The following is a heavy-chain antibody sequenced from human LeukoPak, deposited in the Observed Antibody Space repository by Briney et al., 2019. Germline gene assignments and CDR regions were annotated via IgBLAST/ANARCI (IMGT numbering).Heavy chain of an antibody. J-gene: IGHJ4*02. V-gene: IGHV3-48*02. CDR2: ISTSSTTI. Sequence: PGGSLRLSCAASGFTFSSYSMNWVRQAPGKGLEWVSYISTSSTTIDFTDSVKGRFTISRDNAKNSLFLQMNSLRDEDTAVYYCARARTTVANHFDFWGQGTLVTVSS. D-gene: IGHD4-17*01. CDR3: ARARTTVANHFDF. CDR1: GFTFSSYS.